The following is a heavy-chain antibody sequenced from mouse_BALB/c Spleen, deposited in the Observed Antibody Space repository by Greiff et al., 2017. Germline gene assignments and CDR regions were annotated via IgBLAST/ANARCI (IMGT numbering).Heavy chain of an antibody. CDR1: GYSITSDYA. CDR2: ISYSGST. CDR3: ARYYYGSGYAMDY. J-gene: IGHJ4*01. V-gene: IGHV3-2*02. D-gene: IGHD1-1*01. Sequence: EVKLVESGPGLVKPSQSLSLTCTVTGYSITSDYAWNWIRQFPGNKLEWMGYISYSGSTSYNPSLKSRISITRDTSKNQFFLQLNSVTTEDTATYYCARYYYGSGYAMDYWGQGTSVTVSS.